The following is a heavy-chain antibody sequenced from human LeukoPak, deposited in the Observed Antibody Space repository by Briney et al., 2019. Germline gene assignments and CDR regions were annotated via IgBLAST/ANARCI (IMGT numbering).Heavy chain of an antibody. CDR3: ARDAPIAAAGSDY. V-gene: IGHV1-46*01. CDR1: GYTFTSYY. Sequence: GASVKVSCKASGYTFTSYYMHWVRQAPGQGLEWMGIINPSGGSTSYAQKFQGRVTMTTDTSTSTAYMELRSLRSDDTAVYYCARDAPIAAAGSDYWGQGTLVTVSS. D-gene: IGHD6-13*01. CDR2: INPSGGST. J-gene: IGHJ4*02.